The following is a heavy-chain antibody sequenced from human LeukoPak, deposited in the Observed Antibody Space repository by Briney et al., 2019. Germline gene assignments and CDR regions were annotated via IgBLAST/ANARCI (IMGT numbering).Heavy chain of an antibody. CDR1: GFTFSSYA. CDR2: IPGSGGAT. J-gene: IGHJ6*02. CDR3: ARARPWDSSRSYYFGMDV. Sequence: GGSLRLSCEASGFTFSSYAIRWIRKAPGTGLEWVSSIPGSGGATYYADSVRGRFSISRDSAKNTVYLQMNSLRDEDTAVYYCARARPWDSSRSYYFGMDVWGHGTTVTVSS. V-gene: IGHV3-23*01. D-gene: IGHD3-22*01.